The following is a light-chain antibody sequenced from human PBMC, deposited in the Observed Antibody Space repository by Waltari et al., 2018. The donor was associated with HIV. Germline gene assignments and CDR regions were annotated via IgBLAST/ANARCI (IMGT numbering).Light chain of an antibody. J-gene: IGLJ3*02. V-gene: IGLV1-47*01. CDR2: RNY. Sequence: QSVLTQPPSASGTPGQTVTISCSGSTSHIDPQWVYWNQQLPGTAPKLLIYRNYKRPSGVPERFSVSKSGASASLVISGLRSEDEADYYCEAWDSTLKETLFGGGTKLTVL. CDR1: TSHIDPQW. CDR3: EAWDSTLKETL.